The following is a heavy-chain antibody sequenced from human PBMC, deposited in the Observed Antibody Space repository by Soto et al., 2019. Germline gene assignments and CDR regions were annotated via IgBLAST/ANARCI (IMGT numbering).Heavy chain of an antibody. CDR3: AKPSHFGDCAGSFDS. Sequence: PGGSLRLSCAATGFTFNDYAINWVRQVPGKGLEWVSVISGRGGNIFYADSVKGRFAISRDNSKNIVYLQMSNLSVDDTAMYYFAKPSHFGDCAGSFDSWGQGTQVTVSS. CDR2: ISGRGGNI. D-gene: IGHD2-21*02. CDR1: GFTFNDYA. J-gene: IGHJ4*02. V-gene: IGHV3-23*01.